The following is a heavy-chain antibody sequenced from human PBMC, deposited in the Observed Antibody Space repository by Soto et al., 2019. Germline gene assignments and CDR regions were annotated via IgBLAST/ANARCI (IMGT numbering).Heavy chain of an antibody. CDR3: ARDHRGNGLRFDY. CDR2: VDYSGST. D-gene: IGHD3-10*01. Sequence: SETLSLTCIVSGVSVNSGNYYWSWIRQPPGKGLEWIGYVDYSGSTNYHPSLKTPASISIDTSENQFSLKVKSVTAADTAVYYCARDHRGNGLRFDYWGQGXLVTVSS. CDR1: GVSVNSGNYY. V-gene: IGHV4-61*01. J-gene: IGHJ4*02.